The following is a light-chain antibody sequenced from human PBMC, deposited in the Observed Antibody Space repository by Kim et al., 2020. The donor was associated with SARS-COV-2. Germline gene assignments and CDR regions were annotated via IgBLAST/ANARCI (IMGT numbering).Light chain of an antibody. CDR1: KSIASW. J-gene: IGKJ3*01. Sequence: ASVGEKVTITCRASKSIASWLAWYQQKPGKPPQLLVYTTSTLPTGVPSTFSGDGAGTEFTLTISSLQPDDFATYYCQQYATYPFTFGPGTKVDIK. CDR3: QQYATYPFT. CDR2: TTS. V-gene: IGKV1-5*03.